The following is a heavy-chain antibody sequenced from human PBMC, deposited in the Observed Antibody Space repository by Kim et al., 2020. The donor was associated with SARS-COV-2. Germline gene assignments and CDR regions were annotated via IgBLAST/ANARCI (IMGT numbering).Heavy chain of an antibody. D-gene: IGHD5-12*01. CDR3: ARDGGYSGYDDYYFDY. J-gene: IGHJ4*02. Sequence: SVKGRFTISRDNYKNTLYLQMNSLRAEDTAVYYCARDGGYSGYDDYYFDYWGQGTLVTVSS. V-gene: IGHV3-66*01.